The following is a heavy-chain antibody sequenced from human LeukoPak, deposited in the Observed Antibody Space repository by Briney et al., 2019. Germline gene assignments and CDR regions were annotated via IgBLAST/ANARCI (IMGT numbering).Heavy chain of an antibody. CDR2: INHSGST. J-gene: IGHJ4*02. CDR1: GGSFSGYY. CDR3: ACSSIVGATIH. Sequence: SETLSLTCAVYGGSFSGYYWSWIRQPPGKGLEWIGEINHSGSTNYNPSLKSRVTISVDTSKNQFSLKLSSVTAADTAVYYCACSSIVGATIHWGQGTLVTVSS. V-gene: IGHV4-34*01. D-gene: IGHD1-26*01.